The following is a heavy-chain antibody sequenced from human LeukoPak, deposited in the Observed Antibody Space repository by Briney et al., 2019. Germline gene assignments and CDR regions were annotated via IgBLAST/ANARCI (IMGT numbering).Heavy chain of an antibody. CDR2: MYYSGST. J-gene: IGHJ4*02. D-gene: IGHD3-9*01. CDR1: GGSISSGRYY. Sequence: PSETLSLTCTVSGGSISSGRYYWNWIRHHPGKSLEWIGYMYYSGSTYYNPSLKSRVTISVDRSKNQFSLKLSSVTAADTAVYYCARSLYDILTGFYIDYWGQGTLVTVSS. V-gene: IGHV4-31*03. CDR3: ARSLYDILTGFYIDY.